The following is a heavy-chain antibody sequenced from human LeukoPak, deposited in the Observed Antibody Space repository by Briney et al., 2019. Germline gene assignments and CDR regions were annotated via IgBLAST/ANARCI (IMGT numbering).Heavy chain of an antibody. D-gene: IGHD1-1*01. Sequence: PSETLSLTCSVSGGSISSYYWNWIRQPPGEGLQWIGYTHYSGSTNYNPSLKSRVSISVDTSKNQFSLKLSSVTAADTALYYCARGNAYNWRFDFWGQGTLVAVSS. CDR1: GGSISSYY. CDR3: ARGNAYNWRFDF. J-gene: IGHJ4*02. CDR2: THYSGST. V-gene: IGHV4-59*01.